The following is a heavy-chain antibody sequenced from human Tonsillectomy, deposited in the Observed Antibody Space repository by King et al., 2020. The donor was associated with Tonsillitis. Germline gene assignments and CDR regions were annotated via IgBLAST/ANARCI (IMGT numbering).Heavy chain of an antibody. CDR3: ARLSYYDSRGYYHYYFDY. D-gene: IGHD3-22*01. Sequence: QLQESGPGLVKPSQTLSLTCTVSDVSISSGGYYWSWIRQHPGKGLGWIGNIFHSGSTYYNPALKSRIIISVDTSKNQFSLKLSSVSAADTAVYYCARLSYYDSRGYYHYYFDYWGQGTLVSVSS. CDR1: DVSISSGGYY. V-gene: IGHV4-31*03. CDR2: IFHSGST. J-gene: IGHJ4*02.